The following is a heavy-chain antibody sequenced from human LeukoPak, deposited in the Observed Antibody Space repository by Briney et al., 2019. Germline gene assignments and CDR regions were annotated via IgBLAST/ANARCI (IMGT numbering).Heavy chain of an antibody. V-gene: IGHV4-39*01. CDR3: ARAMRVDRFFDY. CDR1: GVSISSSSYY. J-gene: IGHJ4*02. Sequence: SEILSLTCTVSGVSISSSSYYWGWIRQPPGKGLEWIGSIYYSGSTYYNPSLKSRVTISVDTSKNQFSLQLTSVTAADTAVYYCARAMRVDRFFDYWGQGILVTVSS. CDR2: IYYSGST. D-gene: IGHD5-12*01.